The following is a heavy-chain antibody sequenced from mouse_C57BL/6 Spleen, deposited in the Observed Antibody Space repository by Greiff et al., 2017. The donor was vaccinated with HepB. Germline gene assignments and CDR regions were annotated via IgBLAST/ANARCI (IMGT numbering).Heavy chain of an antibody. CDR1: GFTFSDYG. J-gene: IGHJ4*01. D-gene: IGHD1-1*01. V-gene: IGHV5-17*01. CDR2: ISSGSSNI. Sequence: EVQWVESGGGLVKPGGSLKLSCAASGFTFSDYGMHWVRQAPEKGLEWVAYISSGSSNIYYADTVKGRFTISRDNAKNTLFLQMTSLRSEDTAMFYCARPTVVEGAMDYWGQGTSVTVSS. CDR3: ARPTVVEGAMDY.